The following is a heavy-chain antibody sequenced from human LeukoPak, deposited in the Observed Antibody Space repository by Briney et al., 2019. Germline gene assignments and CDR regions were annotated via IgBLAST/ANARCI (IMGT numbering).Heavy chain of an antibody. Sequence: GGSLRLSCAASGFTFSSYGMHWVRQAPGKGLEWVAVISYDGSNKYYADSVKGRFTISRDNSKNTLYLQMNSLRAEATAVYFCTRVGYCATTSCRTAFDIWGQGTMVTVSS. CDR3: TRVGYCATTSCRTAFDI. CDR2: ISYDGSNK. D-gene: IGHD2-2*01. J-gene: IGHJ3*02. CDR1: GFTFSSYG. V-gene: IGHV3-30*03.